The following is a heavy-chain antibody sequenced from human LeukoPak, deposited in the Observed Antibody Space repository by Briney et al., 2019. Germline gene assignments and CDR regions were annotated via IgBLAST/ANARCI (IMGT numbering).Heavy chain of an antibody. Sequence: GDSPKISCEGSGYSFTIYWIGWVRQMPGKGLEWMGIIYPGDSDTTYSPSFQGQVTISADKSISTAYLQWSSLKASDTAIYYCARGAVAGVIDAFDIWGQGTVVTVSS. V-gene: IGHV5-51*01. CDR1: GYSFTIYW. J-gene: IGHJ3*02. D-gene: IGHD6-19*01. CDR3: ARGAVAGVIDAFDI. CDR2: IYPGDSDT.